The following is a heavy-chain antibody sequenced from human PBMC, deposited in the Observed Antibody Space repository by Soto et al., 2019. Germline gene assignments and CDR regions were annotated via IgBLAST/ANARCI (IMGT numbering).Heavy chain of an antibody. V-gene: IGHV3-21*01. CDR2: ISSSSSYI. J-gene: IGHJ6*02. CDR1: GFTFSSYS. Sequence: GGSLRLSCAASGFTFSSYSMNWVRQAPGKGLEWVSSISSSSSYIYYADSVKGRFTISRDNAKNSLYLQMNSLRAEDTAVYYCARSGIAAGMDVWGQGTTVTVSS. CDR3: ARSGIAAGMDV. D-gene: IGHD6-25*01.